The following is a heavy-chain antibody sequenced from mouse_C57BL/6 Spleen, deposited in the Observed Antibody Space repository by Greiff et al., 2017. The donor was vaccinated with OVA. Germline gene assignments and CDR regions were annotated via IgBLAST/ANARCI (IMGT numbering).Heavy chain of an antibody. D-gene: IGHD2-3*01. Sequence: EVQLVESGGGLVKPGGSLKLSCAASGFTFSDYGMHWVRQAPEKGLEWVAYISRGSSTIYYADTVEGRFTISRDNAKNTLFLQMTSLRSEDTAMYYCARPLDGYYNFDVWGTGTTVTVSS. CDR3: ARPLDGYYNFDV. J-gene: IGHJ1*03. CDR1: GFTFSDYG. V-gene: IGHV5-17*01. CDR2: ISRGSSTI.